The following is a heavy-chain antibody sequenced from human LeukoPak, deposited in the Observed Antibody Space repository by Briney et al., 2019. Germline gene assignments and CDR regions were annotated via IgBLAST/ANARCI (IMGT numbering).Heavy chain of an antibody. CDR3: ARDSTPHSSGWYVYRH. Sequence: GASVKVSCKASGYTFTSYGISWVRQAPGQGLEWMGWISAYNGNTNYAQKLQGRVTMTTDTSTSTAYMELRSLRSDDTAVYYCARDSTPHSSGWYVYRHWGQGTLVTVSS. D-gene: IGHD6-19*01. J-gene: IGHJ4*02. V-gene: IGHV1-18*01. CDR1: GYTFTSYG. CDR2: ISAYNGNT.